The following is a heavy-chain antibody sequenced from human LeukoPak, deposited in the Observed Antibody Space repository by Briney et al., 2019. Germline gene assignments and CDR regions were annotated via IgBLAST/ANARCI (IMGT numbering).Heavy chain of an antibody. CDR1: GGAISSYY. J-gene: IGHJ5*01. CDR3: ARRMEGDYGNWFDS. CDR2: IFYSEST. Sequence: SETLSLTSTVSGGAISSYYWNWIRQPPGKGLEWIGSIFYSESTNYNPSLKSRVTMSVDTSKNEFSLKLSSVTAADTAVYYCARRMEGDYGNWFDSWGQGTPVTVSS. V-gene: IGHV4-59*08. D-gene: IGHD4-17*01.